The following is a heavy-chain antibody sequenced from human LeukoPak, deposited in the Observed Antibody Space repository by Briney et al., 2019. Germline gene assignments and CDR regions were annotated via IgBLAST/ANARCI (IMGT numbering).Heavy chain of an antibody. Sequence: PGGSLRLSCAASGFTFSSYAMGWVRQAPGKGLEWVSAISGSGGSTYYADSVKGQFTISRDNSKNALYLQMNSLRAEDTAVYYCAKGKQLALFDYWGQGTLVTVSS. CDR3: AKGKQLALFDY. J-gene: IGHJ4*02. CDR2: ISGSGGST. CDR1: GFTFSSYA. D-gene: IGHD6-6*01. V-gene: IGHV3-23*01.